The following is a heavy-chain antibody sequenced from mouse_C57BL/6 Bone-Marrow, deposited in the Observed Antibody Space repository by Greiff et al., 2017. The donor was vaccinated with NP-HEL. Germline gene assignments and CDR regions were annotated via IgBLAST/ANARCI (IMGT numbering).Heavy chain of an antibody. D-gene: IGHD1-1*01. CDR3: ARRRYDYFDY. CDR2: IYPRSGNT. CDR1: GYTFTSYG. V-gene: IGHV1-81*01. J-gene: IGHJ2*01. Sequence: QVQLKESGAELARPGASVKLSCKASGYTFTSYGISWVKQRTGQGLEWIGEIYPRSGNTYYNEKFKGKATLTADKSSSTAYMELRSLTSEDSAVYFCARRRYDYFDYWGQGTTLTVSS.